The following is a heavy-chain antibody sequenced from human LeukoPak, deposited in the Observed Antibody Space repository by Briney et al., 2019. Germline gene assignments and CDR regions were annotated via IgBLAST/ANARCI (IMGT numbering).Heavy chain of an antibody. CDR2: INPNSGGT. D-gene: IGHD5-12*01. CDR3: ARSPDIVASLNWFDP. J-gene: IGHJ5*02. CDR1: GYTFTGYY. V-gene: IGHV1-2*02. Sequence: ASVKVSCKASGYTFTGYYMHWVRQAPGQGLEWMGWINPNSGGTNYAQKFQGRVTMTRDTSISTAYMELSRPRSDDTAVYYCARSPDIVASLNWFDPWGRGTLVTVSS.